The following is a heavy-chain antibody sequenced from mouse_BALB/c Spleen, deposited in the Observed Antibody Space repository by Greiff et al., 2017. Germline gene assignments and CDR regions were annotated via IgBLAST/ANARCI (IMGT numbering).Heavy chain of an antibody. D-gene: IGHD2-4*01. CDR3: ARKGIYYDYDQYYFDY. Sequence: DVKLVESGGGLVQPGGSRKLSCAASGFTFSSFGMHWVRQAPEKGLEWVAYISSGSSTIYYADTVKGRFTISRDNPKNTLFLQMTSLRSEETAMYYCARKGIYYDYDQYYFDYWGQGTTVTVSS. V-gene: IGHV5-17*02. CDR2: ISSGSSTI. CDR1: GFTFSSFG. J-gene: IGHJ2*01.